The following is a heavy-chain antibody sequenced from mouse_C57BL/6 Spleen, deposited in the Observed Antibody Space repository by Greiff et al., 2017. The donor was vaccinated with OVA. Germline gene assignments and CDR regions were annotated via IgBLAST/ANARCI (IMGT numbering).Heavy chain of an antibody. V-gene: IGHV1-69*01. J-gene: IGHJ1*03. D-gene: IGHD2-3*01. CDR3: AGDGYHGGYFDV. CDR1: GYTFTSYW. CDR2: IDPSDSYT. Sequence: QVQLQQPGAELVMPGASVKLSCKASGYTFTSYWMHWVKQRPGQGLEWIGEIDPSDSYTNYNQKFKGKSTLTVDKSSSTAYMQLSSLTSEDSAVYYCAGDGYHGGYFDVWGTGTTVTVSS.